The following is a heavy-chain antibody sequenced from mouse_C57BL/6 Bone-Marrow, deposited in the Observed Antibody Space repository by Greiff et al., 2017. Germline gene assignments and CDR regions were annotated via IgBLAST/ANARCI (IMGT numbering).Heavy chain of an antibody. J-gene: IGHJ2*01. Sequence: EVQLQQSGAELVKPGASVKLSCTASGFNIKDYYMHWVKQRTEQGLEWIGRIDPEDGETKYAPKFQGKATITADTSSNTAYLQLSSLTSEDTAVYYCALLLRTGEYYFDYWGQGTTLTVSS. CDR1: GFNIKDYY. CDR2: IDPEDGET. V-gene: IGHV14-2*01. CDR3: ALLLRTGEYYFDY. D-gene: IGHD1-1*01.